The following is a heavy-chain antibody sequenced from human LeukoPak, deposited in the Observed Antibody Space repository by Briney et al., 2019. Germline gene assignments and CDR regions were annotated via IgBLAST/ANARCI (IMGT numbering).Heavy chain of an antibody. CDR3: ARVGSFGAFDI. Sequence: PSETLSLTCAVYGGSFSGYYWSWIRQPPGKGLEWIGEINHSGSTNYNPSLKSRVTISVDTSKNQFSLKLSSVTAADTAVYYCARVGSFGAFDIWGQGTMVTVSS. V-gene: IGHV4-34*01. CDR2: INHSGST. D-gene: IGHD3-10*01. J-gene: IGHJ3*02. CDR1: GGSFSGYY.